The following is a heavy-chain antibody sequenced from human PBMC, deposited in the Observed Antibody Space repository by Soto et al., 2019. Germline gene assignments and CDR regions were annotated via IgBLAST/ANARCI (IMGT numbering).Heavy chain of an antibody. V-gene: IGHV1-18*04. CDR1: GYACTSYG. CDR3: ARAPKGKGTVVTRYAFDI. D-gene: IGHD2-21*02. Sequence: QVQLVQSGAEVKKPGASVKVSCKASGYACTSYGISWVRQAPGQGLEWMGWISDYNGNTNYAQKLQGRVTMTTDTSTITAYMELRSLRSDDTAGYYCARAPKGKGTVVTRYAFDIWGQGTMVTVS. CDR2: ISDYNGNT. J-gene: IGHJ3*02.